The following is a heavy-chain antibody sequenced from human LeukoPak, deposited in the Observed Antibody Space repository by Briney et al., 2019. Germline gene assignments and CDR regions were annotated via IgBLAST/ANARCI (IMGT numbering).Heavy chain of an antibody. D-gene: IGHD1-26*01. Sequence: PGGSLRLSCAASGFTFSSYSMNWVRQAPGKGLEWVSSISSSSSYIYYADSVKGRSTISRDNAKNSLYLQMNSLRAEDTAVYYCARDHEGASDPDYWGQGTLVTVSS. CDR2: ISSSSSYI. V-gene: IGHV3-21*01. J-gene: IGHJ4*02. CDR1: GFTFSSYS. CDR3: ARDHEGASDPDY.